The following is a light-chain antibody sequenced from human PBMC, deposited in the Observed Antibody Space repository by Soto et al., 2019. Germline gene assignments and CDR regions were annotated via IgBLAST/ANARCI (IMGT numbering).Light chain of an antibody. CDR2: GAS. CDR1: QSVSSSY. J-gene: IGKJ1*01. Sequence: EVVLTQSPGTLSLSPGERATLSCRASQSVSSSYLAWYQQKPGRAPRLLIDGASSRATGIPDRLSGSGSGTDFTLTIRRLEPEDLAVYYCQQYGSLVTFGQGTKVDIK. V-gene: IGKV3-20*01. CDR3: QQYGSLVT.